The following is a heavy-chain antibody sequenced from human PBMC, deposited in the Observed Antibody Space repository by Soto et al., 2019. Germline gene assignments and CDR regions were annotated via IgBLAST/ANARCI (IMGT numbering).Heavy chain of an antibody. CDR3: ARQGFGPLHGLVAV. D-gene: IGHD3-10*01. V-gene: IGHV4-59*08. J-gene: IGHJ6*02. CDR2: VHHSWGS. CDR1: GGSISSYY. Sequence: QVQLQESGPGLVKPSETMSLSCTVSGGSISSYYWSWFRQSPGKRMEWIGYVHHSWGSSYNPSLQRRAALEQAPSKRQCSLEVTSVPATDTAVYYCARQGFGPLHGLVAVWGQGPTVTVSS.